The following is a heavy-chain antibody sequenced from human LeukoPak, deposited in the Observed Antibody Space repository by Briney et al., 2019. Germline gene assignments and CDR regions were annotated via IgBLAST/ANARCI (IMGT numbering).Heavy chain of an antibody. CDR2: INHSGIT. CDR3: ARDSSVVGATSHYYYYMDV. CDR1: GGSFSDYY. D-gene: IGHD1-26*01. Sequence: SETLSLTCAVYGGSFSDYYWSRIRQPPGKGLEYIGEINHSGITNYNPSLMSRVTISVDTSKNQFSLKLSSVTAADTAVYYCARDSSVVGATSHYYYYMDVWGKGNPGHRLL. V-gene: IGHV4-34*01. J-gene: IGHJ6*03.